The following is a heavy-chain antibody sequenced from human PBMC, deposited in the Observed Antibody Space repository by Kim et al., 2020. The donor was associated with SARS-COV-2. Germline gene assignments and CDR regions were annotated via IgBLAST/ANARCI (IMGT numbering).Heavy chain of an antibody. J-gene: IGHJ4*02. CDR3: LKGGWGWIWDY. CDR2: IDGSDSTT. CDR1: GFTFFGHA. D-gene: IGHD2-21*01. Sequence: GGSLRLSCTTSGFTFFGHAMSWVRQAPGKGLEWVSSIDGSDSTTYYVDSVKGRFSISRDDSRNTLYLQMSALRADDTATYYCLKGGWGWIWDYWGQGTLV. V-gene: IGHV3-23*01.